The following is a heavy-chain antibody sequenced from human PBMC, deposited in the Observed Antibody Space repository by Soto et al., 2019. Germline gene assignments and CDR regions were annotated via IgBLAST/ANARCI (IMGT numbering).Heavy chain of an antibody. J-gene: IGHJ4*02. Sequence: PGGSLRLSCAASRFTISSYSMHWVRQAPGKGLEWVSSISSSSTYISYAGSLEGRFTISRDNAKNSLYLQMNSLRAEDTAVYYCARHRRSIYEYYFDAGRQVTPV. CDR3: ARHRRSIYEYYFDA. V-gene: IGHV3-21*01. D-gene: IGHD5-12*01. CDR1: RFTISSYS. CDR2: ISSSSTYI.